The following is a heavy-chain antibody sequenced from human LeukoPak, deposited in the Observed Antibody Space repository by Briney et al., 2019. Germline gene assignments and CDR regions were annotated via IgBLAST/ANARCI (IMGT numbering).Heavy chain of an antibody. CDR3: AKGLAGYYYGMDV. J-gene: IGHJ6*02. CDR2: ISGSGGST. Sequence: GGSLRLSCAASGFTFSSYAMSWVRQAPGKGPEWVSAISGSGGSTYYADSVKGRFTISRDNSKNTLYLQMNSLRAEDTAVYYCAKGLAGYYYGMDVWGQGTTVTVSS. V-gene: IGHV3-23*01. CDR1: GFTFSSYA. D-gene: IGHD6-19*01.